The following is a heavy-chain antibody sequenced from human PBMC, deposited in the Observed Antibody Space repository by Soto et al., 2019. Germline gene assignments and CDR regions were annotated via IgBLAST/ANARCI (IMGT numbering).Heavy chain of an antibody. Sequence: PGGSLRLSCAASGFTFSSCGMHWVRQAPGKGLEWVAVISYDGNNKYYADSVKGRFTISRDNSQNTLYLQMNSLRGEDTALYYCAKDERASSAWYTGYYYYGMDVWGQGTTVTVSS. V-gene: IGHV3-30*18. J-gene: IGHJ6*02. CDR2: ISYDGNNK. CDR3: AKDERASSAWYTGYYYYGMDV. D-gene: IGHD6-19*01. CDR1: GFTFSSCG.